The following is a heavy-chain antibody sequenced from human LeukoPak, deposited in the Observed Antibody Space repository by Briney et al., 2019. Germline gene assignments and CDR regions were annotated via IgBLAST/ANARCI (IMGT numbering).Heavy chain of an antibody. V-gene: IGHV4-39*01. CDR2: IYYSGST. J-gene: IGHJ5*02. CDR1: GGSISSSTYS. D-gene: IGHD3-10*01. CDR3: ARHVGFITMVRGVINNNWFDP. Sequence: SETLSLTCTVSGGSISSSTYSWGWIRQSPGKGLEWIGSIYYSGSTYYNPSLQSRVTMSVDTSKKQFSLKLSSVTAADTAVYYCARHVGFITMVRGVINNNWFDPWGQGTLVTVSS.